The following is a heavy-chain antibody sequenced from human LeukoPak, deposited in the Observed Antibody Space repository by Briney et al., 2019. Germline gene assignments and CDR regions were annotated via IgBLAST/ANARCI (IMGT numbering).Heavy chain of an antibody. CDR3: ARWRERRTIFGAVTNYYYGMDV. CDR2: ISAYNGNT. CDR1: GYTFTSYG. V-gene: IGHV1-18*01. D-gene: IGHD3-3*01. Sequence: GASVKVSCKASGYTFTSYGISWVRQAPGQGLEWMGWISAYNGNTNYAQKLQGRVTMTTDTSTSTAYMELRSLRSDDTAVYYCARWRERRTIFGAVTNYYYGMDVWGQGTTVTVSS. J-gene: IGHJ6*02.